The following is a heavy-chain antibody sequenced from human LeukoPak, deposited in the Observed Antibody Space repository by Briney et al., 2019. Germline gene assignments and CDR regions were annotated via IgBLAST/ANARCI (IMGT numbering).Heavy chain of an antibody. V-gene: IGHV1-2*02. Sequence: ASVKVSCKASGYTFTGYYMHWVRQAPGQGVEWMGWINPNSGGTNYTQKLQGRVTMTRETSISTAYMELSRLRSDDTAVYYCESWRDGYHHYLAFAISGQGTMVTVSS. CDR3: ESWRDGYHHYLAFAI. CDR1: GYTFTGYY. J-gene: IGHJ3*02. D-gene: IGHD5-24*01. CDR2: INPNSGGT.